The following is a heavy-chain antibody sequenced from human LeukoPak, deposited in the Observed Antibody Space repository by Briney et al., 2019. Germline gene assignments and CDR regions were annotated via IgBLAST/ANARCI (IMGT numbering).Heavy chain of an antibody. V-gene: IGHV4-39*07. Sequence: YPSETLSLTCTVSGGSISSSSYYWGWIRQPPGKGLEWIGSIYYSGSTYYNPSLKSRVTISVDTSKNQFSLKLSSVTAADTAVYFCARGFRGDNFDYWGQGTLVTVSS. CDR2: IYYSGST. J-gene: IGHJ4*02. CDR3: ARGFRGDNFDY. CDR1: GGSISSSSYY. D-gene: IGHD7-27*01.